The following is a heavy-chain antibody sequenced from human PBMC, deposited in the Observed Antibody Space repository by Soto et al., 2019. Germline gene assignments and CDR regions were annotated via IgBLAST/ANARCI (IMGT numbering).Heavy chain of an antibody. D-gene: IGHD2-8*01. Sequence: EVRLVESGGGLVQPGGSLRLSCAASGFPFSTSAMNWVRQAPGKGPEWVAYISDSSRTIYYADSVRGRFTISRVNARTSLYLQMNSVRDEDTAVYYCARELLVYGGDYFDFWGQGTQVTVSS. V-gene: IGHV3-48*02. CDR1: GFPFSTSA. J-gene: IGHJ4*02. CDR2: ISDSSRTI. CDR3: ARELLVYGGDYFDF.